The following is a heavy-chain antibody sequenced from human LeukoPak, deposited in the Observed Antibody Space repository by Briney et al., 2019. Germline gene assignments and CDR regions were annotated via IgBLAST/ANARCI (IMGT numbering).Heavy chain of an antibody. D-gene: IGHD1/OR15-1a*01. V-gene: IGHV3-43D*03. CDR3: AKEAGTRPHLPYYFDS. CDR1: GFTFHDYA. J-gene: IGHJ4*02. CDR2: ITWDGGST. Sequence: GGSLRLSCAASGFTFHDYAMHWVRQAPGRGLEWVPLITWDGGSTYYTDSVKGRFTISRDSSRNSLSLQMSSLRVEDTALYYCAKEAGTRPHLPYYFDSWGQGTLVTVSS.